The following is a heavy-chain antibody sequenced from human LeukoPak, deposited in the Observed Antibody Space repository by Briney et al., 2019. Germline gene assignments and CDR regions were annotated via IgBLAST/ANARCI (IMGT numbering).Heavy chain of an antibody. J-gene: IGHJ3*02. CDR2: IYNSGST. D-gene: IGHD2-15*01. V-gene: IGHV4-30-4*07. CDR3: AREGGNCSGGSCYSGAFDI. Sequence: SQTLSLTCAVSGGSISSGTYSWTWMRQPPGKGLEWIGYIYNSGSTFNNPSLNSRVTISVDTSKNQFSLKLSSVTAADTAMYYCAREGGNCSGGSCYSGAFDIWGQGTLVTVSS. CDR1: GGSISSGTYS.